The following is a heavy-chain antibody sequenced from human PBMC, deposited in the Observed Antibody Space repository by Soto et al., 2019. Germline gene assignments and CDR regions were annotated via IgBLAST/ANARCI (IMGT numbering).Heavy chain of an antibody. Sequence: GGSLRLSCSASGFIFSNYGVHWVRQAPGKGLEWVAVIWYDGSNKYYADSVKGRFTISRDNSKNTLYLQMNSLRAEDTAVYYCARDLSNSWYLDSWGQGTLVTVS. J-gene: IGHJ4*02. V-gene: IGHV3-33*01. CDR2: IWYDGSNK. D-gene: IGHD6-13*01. CDR3: ARDLSNSWYLDS. CDR1: GFIFSNYG.